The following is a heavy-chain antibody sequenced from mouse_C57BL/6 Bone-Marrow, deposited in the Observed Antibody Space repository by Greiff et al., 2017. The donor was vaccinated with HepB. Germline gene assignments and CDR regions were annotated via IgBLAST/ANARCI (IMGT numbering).Heavy chain of an antibody. CDR2: IDPANGNT. Sequence: EVKLVESVAELVRPGASVKLSCTASGFNIKNTYMHWVKQRPEKGLEWIGRIDPANGNTKYAPKFQGKATITADTSSNTAYLQLSSLTSEDTAIYYCAREVLHYYYAMDYWGQGTAVTVSS. J-gene: IGHJ4*01. D-gene: IGHD2-1*01. CDR1: GFNIKNTY. V-gene: IGHV14-3*01. CDR3: AREVLHYYYAMDY.